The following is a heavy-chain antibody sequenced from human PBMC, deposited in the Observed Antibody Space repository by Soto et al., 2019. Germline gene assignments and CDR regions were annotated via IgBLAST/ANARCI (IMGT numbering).Heavy chain of an antibody. CDR1: GYTFTSYG. V-gene: IGHV1-18*01. CDR2: ISAYDGNT. J-gene: IGHJ4*02. CDR3: ARDAAWLSGYDWAYYFDY. Sequence: QVQLVQSGAEVKKPGASVKVSCKASGYTFTSYGISWVRQAPGQGLEWMGWISAYDGNTNYAQKLQGRVTMTTDTSTSTAYMELRSLRSDDTAVYYCARDAAWLSGYDWAYYFDYWGQGTLVTVSS. D-gene: IGHD5-12*01.